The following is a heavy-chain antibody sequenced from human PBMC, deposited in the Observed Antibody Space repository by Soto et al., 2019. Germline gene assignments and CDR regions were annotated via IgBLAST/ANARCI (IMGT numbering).Heavy chain of an antibody. CDR3: ARKPLVGAASGIDY. J-gene: IGHJ4*02. CDR1: GFTFSSYA. Sequence: GGSLRLSCAASGFTFSSYAMHWVRQAPGKGLEWVAVISYDGSNKYYADSVKGRFTISRDNSKNTLYLQMNSLRAEDTAVYYCARKPLVGAASGIDYWGQGTLVTVSS. D-gene: IGHD2-8*02. V-gene: IGHV3-30-3*01. CDR2: ISYDGSNK.